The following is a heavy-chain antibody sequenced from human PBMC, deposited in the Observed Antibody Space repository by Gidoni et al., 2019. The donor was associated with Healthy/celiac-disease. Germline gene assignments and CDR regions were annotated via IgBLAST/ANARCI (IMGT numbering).Heavy chain of an antibody. Sequence: EVQLVESGGGLVTPGGSLRLSCAASGFTFSSSSMNWVRQAPGKGLEWVSPISSSSSYIYYADSVKGRFTISRDNAKNSLYLQMNSLRAEDTAVYYCASSEGYSSSSEHGAFDIWGQGTMVTVSS. CDR3: ASSEGYSSSSEHGAFDI. D-gene: IGHD6-6*01. CDR1: GFTFSSSS. J-gene: IGHJ3*02. CDR2: ISSSSSYI. V-gene: IGHV3-21*01.